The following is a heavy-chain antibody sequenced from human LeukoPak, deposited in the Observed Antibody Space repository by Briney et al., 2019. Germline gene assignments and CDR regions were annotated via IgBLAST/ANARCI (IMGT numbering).Heavy chain of an antibody. CDR2: IYSGGST. J-gene: IGHJ6*03. CDR1: GFTVSSNY. CDR3: ARVNSGYDSYYYYYYYMDV. D-gene: IGHD5-12*01. V-gene: IGHV3-66*01. Sequence: GGSLRLSCAASGFTVSSNYMSWVRQAPGKGLEWVSVIYSGGSTYYADSVKGRFTISRDNAKKSLYLQMNSLRAEDTAVYYCARVNSGYDSYYYYYYYMDVWGKGTTVTISS.